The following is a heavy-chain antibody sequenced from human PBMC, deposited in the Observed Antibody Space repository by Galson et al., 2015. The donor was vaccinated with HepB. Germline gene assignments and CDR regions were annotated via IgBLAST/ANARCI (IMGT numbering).Heavy chain of an antibody. J-gene: IGHJ4*02. CDR3: AGERDPGWARTGYFDH. CDR1: GYNFATYY. D-gene: IGHD5-24*01. Sequence: SVKVSCKASGYNFATYYIHRVRQAPGHGLEWMGVINPSDGRTTYAQKLQGRVTMTRDTSSSTVYMDLSSLRSDDTAVYFCAGERDPGWARTGYFDHWGQGTPVTVSS. CDR2: INPSDGRT. V-gene: IGHV1-46*04.